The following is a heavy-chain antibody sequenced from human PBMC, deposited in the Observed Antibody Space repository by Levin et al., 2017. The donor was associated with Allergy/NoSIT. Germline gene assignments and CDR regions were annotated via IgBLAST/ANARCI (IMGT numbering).Heavy chain of an antibody. CDR3: ARVVVTPVSYFYMDV. CDR2: ISTHNGNT. J-gene: IGHJ6*03. CDR1: GYTFKNYG. V-gene: IGHV1-18*01. D-gene: IGHD2-2*01. Sequence: PGESLKISCQASGYTFKNYGISWVRQAPGQGLEWMGWISTHNGNTNYAQSFQGRVTMTTDTSTSTADMELRSLISDDTAVYYCARVVVTPVSYFYMDVWGKGTTVTVSS.